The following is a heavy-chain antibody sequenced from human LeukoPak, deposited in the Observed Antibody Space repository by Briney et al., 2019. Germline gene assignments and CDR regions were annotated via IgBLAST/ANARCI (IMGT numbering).Heavy chain of an antibody. CDR1: GFTFSSYE. CDR3: AREGALWFGESRAFDI. Sequence: GGSLRPSCAASGFTFSSYEMNWVRQAPGKGLEWASYISSSGSTIYYADSVKGRFTISRDNAKNSLYLQMNSLRAEDTAVYYCAREGALWFGESRAFDIWGQGTMVTVSS. CDR2: ISSSGSTI. J-gene: IGHJ3*02. D-gene: IGHD3-10*01. V-gene: IGHV3-48*03.